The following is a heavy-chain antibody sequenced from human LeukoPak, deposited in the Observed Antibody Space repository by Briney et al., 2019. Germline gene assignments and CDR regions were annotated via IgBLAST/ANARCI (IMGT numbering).Heavy chain of an antibody. CDR2: LHTDGSAT. J-gene: IGHJ4*02. D-gene: IGHD3-22*01. V-gene: IGHV3-74*01. CDR1: GFTFSSYW. CDR3: AREGHYDSRGPDY. Sequence: GGSLRLSCAASGFTFSSYWMHWVRQTPGKGLVWVSRLHTDGSATFYADSVKGRFTVSSDNPKSTLYLQMNSLTPEDTAIYYCAREGHYDSRGPDYWGQGTLVTVSS.